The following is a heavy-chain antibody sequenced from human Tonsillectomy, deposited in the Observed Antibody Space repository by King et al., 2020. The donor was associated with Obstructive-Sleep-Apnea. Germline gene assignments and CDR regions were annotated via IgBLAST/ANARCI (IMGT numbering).Heavy chain of an antibody. V-gene: IGHV3-30*04. CDR2: ISFDESDK. CDR1: GFTFSRYA. D-gene: IGHD3-10*01. CDR3: ARGPESRGYYYGMDV. J-gene: IGHJ6*02. Sequence: VQLVESGGGVVQTGRSLRLSCAASGFTFSRYAMHWVRQAPGKGLEWAAVISFDESDKYYSDSVEGRFTISRDNSKNTLNPQMTSLRTEDTAVYYCARGPESRGYYYGMDVWGQGTTVTVSS.